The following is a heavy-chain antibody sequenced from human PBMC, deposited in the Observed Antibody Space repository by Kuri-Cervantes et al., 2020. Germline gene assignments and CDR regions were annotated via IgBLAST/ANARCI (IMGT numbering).Heavy chain of an antibody. D-gene: IGHD6-13*01. V-gene: IGHV3-30-3*01. Sequence: GESLKISCAASGFTFSSYAMHWVRQAPGKGLEWVADISYDGSNKYYADSVKGLFTISRDNSKNTLYLQMNSLRAEDTAVYYWARGVGGGAVSSWSLSGGDYWGQGTLVTVSS. J-gene: IGHJ4*02. CDR2: ISYDGSNK. CDR3: ARGVGGGAVSSWSLSGGDY. CDR1: GFTFSSYA.